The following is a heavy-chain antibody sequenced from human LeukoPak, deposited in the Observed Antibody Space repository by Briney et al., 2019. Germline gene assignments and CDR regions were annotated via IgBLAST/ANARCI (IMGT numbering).Heavy chain of an antibody. Sequence: SVKVSCKASGFTFISSAMQWVRQARGQRLEWIGWIVVGSSNTNYAQKFQERVTITWDMSTSTAYMELSSLRSEDTAVYYCAATIAADTVYYGLDVWGQGTTVTVSS. V-gene: IGHV1-58*02. D-gene: IGHD6-13*01. J-gene: IGHJ6*02. CDR2: IVVGSSNT. CDR1: GFTFISSA. CDR3: AATIAADTVYYGLDV.